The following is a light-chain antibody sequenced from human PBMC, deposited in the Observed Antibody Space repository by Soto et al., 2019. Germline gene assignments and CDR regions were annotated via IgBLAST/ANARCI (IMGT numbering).Light chain of an antibody. CDR3: QQYGALPPT. CDR2: GAS. CDR1: QTVSNTY. J-gene: IGKJ4*01. V-gene: IGKV3-20*01. Sequence: EIVLTQFPGALSLSPGERVTLSCRASQTVSNTYLAWYQQKGGQAPKFLIYGASNRATGIPDRFSGSESGTDFTLTISRLEPEDFAVYYCQQYGALPPTFGGGNKVEIK.